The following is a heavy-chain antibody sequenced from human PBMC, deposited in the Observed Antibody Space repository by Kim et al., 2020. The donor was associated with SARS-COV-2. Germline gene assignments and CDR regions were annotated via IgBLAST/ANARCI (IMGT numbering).Heavy chain of an antibody. D-gene: IGHD4-17*01. CDR2: IDPSDSYT. J-gene: IGHJ4*02. Sequence: GESLKISCKGSGYSFTSYWISWVRQMPGKGLEWMGRIDPSDSYTNYSPSFQGHVTISADKSISTAYLQWSSLKASDTAMYYCARHWDNYGGNSGFDYWGQGTLVTVSS. CDR3: ARHWDNYGGNSGFDY. CDR1: GYSFTSYW. V-gene: IGHV5-10-1*01.